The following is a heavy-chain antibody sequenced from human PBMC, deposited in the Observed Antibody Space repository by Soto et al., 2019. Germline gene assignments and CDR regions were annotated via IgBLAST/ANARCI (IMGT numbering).Heavy chain of an antibody. D-gene: IGHD5-18*01. J-gene: IGHJ6*02. CDR1: VFTFSSYA. CDR3: AKDRKGGTAMVPRTAFYDGMDV. V-gene: IGHV3-23*01. CDR2: ISGSGGST. Sequence: GGSLRLSCAASVFTFSSYAMSWVRQAPGKGLEWVSAISGSGGSTYYADSVKGRFTISRDNSKNTLYLQMNSLRAEDTAVYYCAKDRKGGTAMVPRTAFYDGMDVWGQGSTVTVSS.